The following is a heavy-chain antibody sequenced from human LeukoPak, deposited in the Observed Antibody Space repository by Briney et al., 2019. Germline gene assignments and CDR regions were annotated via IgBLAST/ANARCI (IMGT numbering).Heavy chain of an antibody. V-gene: IGHV3-23*01. CDR1: GFTFSSYA. J-gene: IGHJ4*02. D-gene: IGHD3-3*01. Sequence: GGSLRLSCAASGFTFSSYAMSWVRQAPGKGLEWVSAISGSGGSTYYADSVKGRFTISRDNSKNTLYLQMNSLRAEDTAVYYCAKDPAYYDFWSGYNYFDYWGQGTLVTVSS. CDR3: AKDPAYYDFWSGYNYFDY. CDR2: ISGSGGST.